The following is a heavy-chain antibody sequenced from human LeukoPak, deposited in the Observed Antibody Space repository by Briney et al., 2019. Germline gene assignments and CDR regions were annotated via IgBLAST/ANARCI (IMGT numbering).Heavy chain of an antibody. Sequence: GGSLRLSCAAFGFTFSDHYMDWVRQAPGKGLEWIGHTRNKANRYTTEYAASVKGRFTISRDDSKNSLHLQMNSLKTEDTAVYFCTRRYCSSATCYPYYYYMDVWGKGTTVTVSS. D-gene: IGHD2-2*01. CDR1: GFTFSDHY. V-gene: IGHV3-72*01. CDR3: TRRYCSSATCYPYYYYMDV. CDR2: TRNKANRYTT. J-gene: IGHJ6*03.